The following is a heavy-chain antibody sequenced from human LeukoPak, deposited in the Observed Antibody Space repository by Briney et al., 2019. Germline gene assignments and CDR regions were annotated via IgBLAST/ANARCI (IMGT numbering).Heavy chain of an antibody. V-gene: IGHV3-66*01. CDR3: AAGGVGYPFDY. D-gene: IGHD5-12*01. J-gene: IGHJ4*02. CDR1: GFTVNNNY. Sequence: GGSLRLSCAASGFTVNNNYMTWVRQAPGKGLEWVSVIYSGGSTYYADSVKGRFTISRDNSKNTLYLQMNSLRAEDTAVYYCAAGGVGYPFDYRGQGTLVTVSS. CDR2: IYSGGST.